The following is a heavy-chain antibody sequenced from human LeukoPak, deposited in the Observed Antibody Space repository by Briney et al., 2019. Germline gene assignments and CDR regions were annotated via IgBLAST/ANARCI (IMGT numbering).Heavy chain of an antibody. CDR3: ATYSSGWPFDY. Sequence: GGSLRLSCAASGFTFSSYGMHWVRQAPGKGLEWVAVISYDGSNKYYADSVKGRFTISRDNSKNTLYLQMNSLRAEDTAVYYCATYSSGWPFDYWGQGTLVTASS. D-gene: IGHD6-19*01. CDR2: ISYDGSNK. CDR1: GFTFSSYG. V-gene: IGHV3-30*03. J-gene: IGHJ4*02.